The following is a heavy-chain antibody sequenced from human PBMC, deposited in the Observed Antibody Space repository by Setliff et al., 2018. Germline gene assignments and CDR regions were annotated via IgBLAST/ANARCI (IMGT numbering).Heavy chain of an antibody. V-gene: IGHV1-18*01. Sequence: GASVKVSCKASGYTFRQSIVSWVRQAPGQGLEWLGWIGVYSGNTYSAQRFQGRVSLTTDESTNTAYLELRGLRSDDTAAYYCMRLVRFCSRTVCQRTSGDEAWGQGTLVTVSS. CDR1: GYTFRQSI. J-gene: IGHJ5*02. CDR3: MRLVRFCSRTVCQRTSGDEA. D-gene: IGHD3-3*01. CDR2: IGVYSGNT.